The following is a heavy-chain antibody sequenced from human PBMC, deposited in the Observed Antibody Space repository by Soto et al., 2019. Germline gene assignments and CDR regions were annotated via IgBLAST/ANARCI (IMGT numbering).Heavy chain of an antibody. CDR1: GGTFTTYS. CDR3: ARDGDGRTAVITGSFDC. CDR2: IIPIFGSA. V-gene: IGHV1-69*01. Sequence: QVQLVQSGAEVKKPGSSVKVSCKASGGTFTTYSINWVRQAPGQGLEWMGGIIPIFGSANYAQKFRGRVTITADELTSTVYMELSSLRSEDTAVYYCARDGDGRTAVITGSFDCWGQGTLVTVSS. J-gene: IGHJ4*02. D-gene: IGHD3-16*01.